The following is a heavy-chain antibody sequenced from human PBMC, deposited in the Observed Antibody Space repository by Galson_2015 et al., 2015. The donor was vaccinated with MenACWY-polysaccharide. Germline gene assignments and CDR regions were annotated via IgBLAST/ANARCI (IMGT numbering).Heavy chain of an antibody. D-gene: IGHD6-13*01. Sequence: SLRLSCAASGFNFRGNGMHWVRQAPGKGLEWVALIRNDEISKHYIDAVKGRFTISRDNSKNTLYLQMNSLRPEDTAIYYCARNPSRLDIAAASNWGQEALVTVSS. CDR1: GFNFRGNG. CDR3: ARNPSRLDIAAASN. CDR2: IRNDEISK. V-gene: IGHV3-30*02. J-gene: IGHJ4*02.